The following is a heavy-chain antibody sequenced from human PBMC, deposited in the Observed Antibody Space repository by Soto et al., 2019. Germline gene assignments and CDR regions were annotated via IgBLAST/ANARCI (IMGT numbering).Heavy chain of an antibody. Sequence: QVQLVQSGAEVKKPGSSVKVSCKVSGGTFSSYTISWVRQAPGQGLEWTGRIIPILGIANYAQKFQGRVTITADKSTSTAYMELSSLRSEDTAVYYCARSPPTGTRYYYYGMDVWGQGTTVTVSS. J-gene: IGHJ6*02. CDR1: GGTFSSYT. CDR2: IIPILGIA. D-gene: IGHD1-1*01. V-gene: IGHV1-69*02. CDR3: ARSPPTGTRYYYYGMDV.